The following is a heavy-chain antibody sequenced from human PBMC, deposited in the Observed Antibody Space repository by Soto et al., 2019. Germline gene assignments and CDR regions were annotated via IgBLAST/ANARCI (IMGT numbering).Heavy chain of an antibody. J-gene: IGHJ6*02. CDR3: ARAGLRFLEWLLSPDGMDV. Sequence: ASVKVSCKASGYTFTSYAMHWVRQAPGQRLEWMGWINAGNGNTKYSQKFQGRVTITRDTSASTAYMELSSLRSEDTAVYYCARAGLRFLEWLLSPDGMDVWGQGTTVTVSS. CDR2: INAGNGNT. D-gene: IGHD3-3*01. V-gene: IGHV1-3*01. CDR1: GYTFTSYA.